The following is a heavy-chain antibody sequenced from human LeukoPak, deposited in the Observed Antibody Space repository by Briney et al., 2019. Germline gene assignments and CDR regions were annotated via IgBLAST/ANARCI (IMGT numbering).Heavy chain of an antibody. Sequence: GGSLRLSCAASGFTLSNYAMNWVRQAPGKGLEWVSGISDNGDTTYYTDSVQGRFTISRDISKNTFYLQMNSLRAEDSAIYYCARASRGSFYSSVDVWGQGTTVIVSS. D-gene: IGHD2-15*01. CDR2: ISDNGDTT. CDR3: ARASRGSFYSSVDV. V-gene: IGHV3-23*01. J-gene: IGHJ6*02. CDR1: GFTLSNYA.